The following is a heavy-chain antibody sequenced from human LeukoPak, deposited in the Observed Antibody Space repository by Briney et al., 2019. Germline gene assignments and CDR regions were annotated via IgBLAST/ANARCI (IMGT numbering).Heavy chain of an antibody. CDR3: AKSYSNSRRDAFDI. J-gene: IGHJ3*02. V-gene: IGHV3-23*01. D-gene: IGHD6-6*01. CDR2: ISGGGAT. Sequence: GGSLRLSCAASGFIFSSYAMCWVRQAPGKGLEWVSAISGGGATYYADSVKGRFTISRDNSKNTLYLQMNSLRAEDTAVYYCAKSYSNSRRDAFDIWGQGTMVTVSS. CDR1: GFIFSSYA.